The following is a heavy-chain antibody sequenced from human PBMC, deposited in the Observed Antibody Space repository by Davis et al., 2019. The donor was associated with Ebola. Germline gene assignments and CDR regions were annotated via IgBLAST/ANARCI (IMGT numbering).Heavy chain of an antibody. CDR2: INPDGSFT. Sequence: PGGSLRLSCAASGFTFSSYWMHWVRQAPGKGLVWVSRINPDGSFTDYADSVKGRFSISRDSTSNTLYLQMNGLRAEDTAVYYCARGKQYPGYWGQGTLVTVSS. J-gene: IGHJ4*02. CDR1: GFTFSSYW. D-gene: IGHD2-2*01. V-gene: IGHV3-74*01. CDR3: ARGKQYPGY.